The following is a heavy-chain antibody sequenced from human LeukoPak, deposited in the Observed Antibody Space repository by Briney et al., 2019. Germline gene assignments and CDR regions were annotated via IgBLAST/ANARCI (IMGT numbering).Heavy chain of an antibody. CDR2: VNTDNTKS. CDR3: AMSVEMAAIPSFDY. Sequence: EASVKVSCKTSGHIFTTHYIHWMRQAPGQRLEWLGRVNTDNTKSEYSQKFQGRVIITRDTSASTAYMEMSGLRSEDTAMYYCAMSVEMAAIPSFDYWGQGTLVTVSS. J-gene: IGHJ4*02. V-gene: IGHV1-3*04. D-gene: IGHD5-24*01. CDR1: GHIFTTHY.